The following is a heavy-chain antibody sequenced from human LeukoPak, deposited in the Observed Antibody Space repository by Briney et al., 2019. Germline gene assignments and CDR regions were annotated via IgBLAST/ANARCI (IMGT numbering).Heavy chain of an antibody. CDR3: AKDRHYYDSSGYFFDY. CDR1: GFTFSSYG. J-gene: IGHJ4*02. D-gene: IGHD3-22*01. V-gene: IGHV3-30*18. Sequence: PGVSLRLSCAASGFTFSSYGMHWVRQAPGKGLEWVAVISYDGSNKYYADSVKGRFTISRDNSKNTLYLQMNSLRAEDTAVYYCAKDRHYYDSSGYFFDYWGQGTMVTVSS. CDR2: ISYDGSNK.